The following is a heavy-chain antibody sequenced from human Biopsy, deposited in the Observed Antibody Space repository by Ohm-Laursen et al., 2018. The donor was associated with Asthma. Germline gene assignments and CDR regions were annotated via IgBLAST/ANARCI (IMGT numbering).Heavy chain of an antibody. CDR1: GYTSNSAG. Sequence: ASVKVSCKTSGYTSNSAGITWVRQAPGQGLEWMGWISVYNGNTKVAQKLQDRVTMITDTSTSTAYMELRSLRSDDTAVYFCARAVDYSHYYGIDVWGQGITVTVS. CDR3: ARAVDYSHYYGIDV. D-gene: IGHD3-10*01. CDR2: ISVYNGNT. V-gene: IGHV1-18*01. J-gene: IGHJ6*02.